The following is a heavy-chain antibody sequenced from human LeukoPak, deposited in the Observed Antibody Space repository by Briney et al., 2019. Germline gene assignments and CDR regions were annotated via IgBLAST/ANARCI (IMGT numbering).Heavy chain of an antibody. Sequence: GGSLRLSCAASGFTFSSYGMNWVRQAPGKGLEWVSAISGSGGSTYYVDSVKGRFTVSRDNSKNTLYLQMNSLRAEDTAVYYCAKGVGYYYYMDVWGKGTTVTVSS. J-gene: IGHJ6*03. CDR3: AKGVGYYYYMDV. V-gene: IGHV3-23*01. CDR1: GFTFSSYG. CDR2: ISGSGGST.